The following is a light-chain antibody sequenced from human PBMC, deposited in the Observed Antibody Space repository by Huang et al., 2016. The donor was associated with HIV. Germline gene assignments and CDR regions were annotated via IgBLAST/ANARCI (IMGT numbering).Light chain of an antibody. CDR1: QSVLYSSNNKNY. CDR2: WAS. V-gene: IGKV4-1*01. CDR3: QQYYSIPIT. J-gene: IGKJ3*01. Sequence: DIVMTQSPDSLAVSLGERATINCKSSQSVLYSSNNKNYLSWYQQKPGQPPKLLISWASTREAGVPDRFSGSGSGTDFTLTISSLQAEDVAVYYCQQYYSIPITFGPGTKVDIK.